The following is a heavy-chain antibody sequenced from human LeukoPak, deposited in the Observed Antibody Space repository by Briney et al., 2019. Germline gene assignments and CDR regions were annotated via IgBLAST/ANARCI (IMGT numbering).Heavy chain of an antibody. Sequence: PGGCLRLSCAASGFTVSSNYMSWVRQAPGKGLEWVSVIYSGGSTYYADSVKGRFTISRDNSKNTLYLQMNSLRAEDTAVYYCARAVGSGWSYFDYWSQGTLVTVSS. J-gene: IGHJ4*02. CDR2: IYSGGST. CDR3: ARAVGSGWSYFDY. CDR1: GFTVSSNY. D-gene: IGHD6-19*01. V-gene: IGHV3-66*01.